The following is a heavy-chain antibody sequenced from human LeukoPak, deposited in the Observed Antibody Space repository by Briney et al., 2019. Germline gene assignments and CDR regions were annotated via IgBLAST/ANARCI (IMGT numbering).Heavy chain of an antibody. CDR3: ARDKWRGGYPKGSADYMDV. D-gene: IGHD6-25*01. Sequence: SVKVSCKASGGTFSSYAISWVRQAPGQGLEWMGGIIPIFGTANYAQKFQGRVTITADESTSTAYMELSSLRSEDTAVYYCARDKWRGGYPKGSADYMDVWGKGTTVTVSS. CDR1: GGTFSSYA. CDR2: IIPIFGTA. J-gene: IGHJ6*03. V-gene: IGHV1-69*13.